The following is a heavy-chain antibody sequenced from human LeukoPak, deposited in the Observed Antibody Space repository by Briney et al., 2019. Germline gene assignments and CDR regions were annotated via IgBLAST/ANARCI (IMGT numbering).Heavy chain of an antibody. Sequence: GGSLRLSCAASGFTFSNFAMTWVRPAPGKGLEWVSSIVGSSSTYYADSLKGRFTISRDNAKTSLYLQMSSLRAEDTAVYYCARIGAGSSRDYWGQGTLVTVSS. D-gene: IGHD6-13*01. CDR2: IVGSSST. CDR1: GFTFSNFA. CDR3: ARIGAGSSRDY. V-gene: IGHV3-69-1*02. J-gene: IGHJ4*02.